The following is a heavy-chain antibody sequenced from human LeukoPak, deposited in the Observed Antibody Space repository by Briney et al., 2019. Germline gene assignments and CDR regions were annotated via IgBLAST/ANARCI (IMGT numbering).Heavy chain of an antibody. D-gene: IGHD2-15*01. V-gene: IGHV4-30-4*08. CDR1: GGSISSGDYY. CDR3: ARELRGLLLI. CDR2: IYYSGST. J-gene: IGHJ4*02. Sequence: SETLSLTCTVSGGSISSGDYYWSWIRQPPGKGLEWIGYIYYSGSTYYNPSLKSRVTITVDTSKNQFSLKLSSVTAADTAVYYCARELRGLLLIWGQGTLVTVSS.